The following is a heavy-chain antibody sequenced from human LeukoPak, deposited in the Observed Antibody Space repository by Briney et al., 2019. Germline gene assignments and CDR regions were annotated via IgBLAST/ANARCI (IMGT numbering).Heavy chain of an antibody. CDR1: GGTFSNYA. CDR3: ARLRFLESKTDY. V-gene: IGHV1-69*13. D-gene: IGHD3-3*01. CDR2: IIPIFATA. J-gene: IGHJ4*02. Sequence: AASVNVSCKASGGTFSNYAINWVRQAPGQGLEWMGGIIPIFATANYAQKFQGRVTITADESTSTAYMELSSLRSEDTAVYYCARLRFLESKTDYWGQGTLVTVSS.